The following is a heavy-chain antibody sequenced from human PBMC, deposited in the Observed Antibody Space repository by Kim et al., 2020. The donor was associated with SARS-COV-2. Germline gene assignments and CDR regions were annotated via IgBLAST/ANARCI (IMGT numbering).Heavy chain of an antibody. CDR2: ISSNGGST. D-gene: IGHD2-2*01. V-gene: IGHV3-64*01. CDR1: GFTFSSYA. J-gene: IGHJ6*02. Sequence: GGSLRLSCAASGFTFSSYAMHWVRQAPGKGLEYVSAISSNGGSTYYANSVKGRFTISRDNSKNTLYLQMGSLRAEDMAVYYCASRSVASLYGMDVWGQGT. CDR3: ASRSVASLYGMDV.